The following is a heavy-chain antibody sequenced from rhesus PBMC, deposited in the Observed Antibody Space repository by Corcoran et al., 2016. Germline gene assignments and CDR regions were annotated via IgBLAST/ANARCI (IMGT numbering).Heavy chain of an antibody. Sequence: QVQLQESGPGVVKPSETLSLTCAVSVGSISDSYRWSWIRQPPGKGLEWIGYIYGSRTSNNYNPSLKSRVTISKDTSKNQFSVKLSAVTAADTAVYYWPREIYGLDSWGQGVVVTVSS. V-gene: IGHV4S10*01. J-gene: IGHJ6*01. CDR2: IYGSRTSN. CDR1: VGSISDSYR. CDR3: PREIYGLDS.